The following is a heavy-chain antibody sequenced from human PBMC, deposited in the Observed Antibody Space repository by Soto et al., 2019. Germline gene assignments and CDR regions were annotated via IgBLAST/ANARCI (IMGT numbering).Heavy chain of an antibody. CDR2: IIPIFGTA. J-gene: IGHJ4*02. CDR1: GGTFSSYA. Sequence: ASVKVSCKASGGTFSSYAISWVRQAPGQGLEWMGGIIPIFGTANYAQKFQGRVTITADESTSTAYMELSSLRSEDTAVYYCASGSSGYYRVDYWGQGTLVTVSS. D-gene: IGHD3-22*01. V-gene: IGHV1-69*13. CDR3: ASGSSGYYRVDY.